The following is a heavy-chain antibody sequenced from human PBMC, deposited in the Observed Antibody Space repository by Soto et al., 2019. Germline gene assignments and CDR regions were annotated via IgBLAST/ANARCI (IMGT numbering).Heavy chain of an antibody. Sequence: ASVKVSCKVSGFPFTDYGFTWVRQAPGEGLEWMGWISAYTGNTNYAQKVQGRVTMSTDTSTSIAYLELRSLRSDDKAVYYCARGPESRSTAYFDYWGQGTPVTVSS. V-gene: IGHV1-18*01. D-gene: IGHD1-26*01. CDR2: ISAYTGNT. CDR3: ARGPESRSTAYFDY. CDR1: GFPFTDYG. J-gene: IGHJ4*02.